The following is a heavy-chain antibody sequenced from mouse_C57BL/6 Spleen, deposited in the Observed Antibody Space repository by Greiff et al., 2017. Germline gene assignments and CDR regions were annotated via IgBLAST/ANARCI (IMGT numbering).Heavy chain of an antibody. CDR3: ARETPFTTVVATRYFDV. CDR2: IDPSDSET. Sequence: VQLQQPGAELVRPGSSVKLSCKASGYTFTSYWMHWVKQRPIQGLEWIGNIDPSDSETHYNQKFKDKATLTVDKSSSTAYMQLSSLTSEDSAVYYCARETPFTTVVATRYFDVWGTGTTVTVSS. J-gene: IGHJ1*03. D-gene: IGHD1-1*01. CDR1: GYTFTSYW. V-gene: IGHV1-52*01.